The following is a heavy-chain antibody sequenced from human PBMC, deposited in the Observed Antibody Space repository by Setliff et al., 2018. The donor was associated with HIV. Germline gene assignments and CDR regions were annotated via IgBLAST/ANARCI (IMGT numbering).Heavy chain of an antibody. V-gene: IGHV1-18*01. Sequence: GASVKVSCKASGYNFGFYGISWVRQAPGQGLEWVGWANEDNGDRNFAPSVQGRIALTTDTSTNTAYMELTNLRSDDTALYFCVRDEKRAAGGSMYYFDYWGQGTLVTV. D-gene: IGHD5-12*01. J-gene: IGHJ4*02. CDR2: ANEDNGDR. CDR3: VRDEKRAAGGSMYYFDY. CDR1: GYNFGFYG.